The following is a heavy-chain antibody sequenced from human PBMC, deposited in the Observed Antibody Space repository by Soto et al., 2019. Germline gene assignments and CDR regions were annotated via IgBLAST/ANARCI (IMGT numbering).Heavy chain of an antibody. CDR3: AREAYYYDSSGYHPGAFDI. CDR1: GFTVSSNY. J-gene: IGHJ3*02. V-gene: IGHV3-53*01. CDR2: IYSGGST. Sequence: GSLRLSCAASGFTVSSNYMSWVRQAPGKGLEWVSVIYSGGSTYYADSVKGRFTISRDNSKNTLYLQMNSLRAEDTAVYYCAREAYYYDSSGYHPGAFDIWGQGTMVTVSS. D-gene: IGHD3-22*01.